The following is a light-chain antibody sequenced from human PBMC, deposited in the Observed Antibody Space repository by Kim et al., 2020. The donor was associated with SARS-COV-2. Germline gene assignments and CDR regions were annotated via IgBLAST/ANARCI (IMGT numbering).Light chain of an antibody. V-gene: IGLV3-9*01. CDR1: NIGSKN. CDR3: QVWDSSTEV. CDR2: GNT. J-gene: IGLJ1*01. Sequence: SYELTQPLSVSVALGQTARITCGGNNIGSKNVHWYQQKPGQAPVLVIYGNTNRPSGIPERFSGSNSGNTATLTISSAQAADEADYYCQVWDSSTEVFGTGTKVTVL.